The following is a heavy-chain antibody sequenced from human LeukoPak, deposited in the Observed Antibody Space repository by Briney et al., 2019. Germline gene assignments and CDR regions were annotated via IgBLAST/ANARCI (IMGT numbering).Heavy chain of an antibody. D-gene: IGHD2-2*01. V-gene: IGHV3-15*01. CDR3: TTARDIVVVSPADAFDI. Sequence: PGGSLTLSCAASGFTFSNAWMSWLRQAPGKGLEWVGRIKSKTDGGTTDYAAPVKGRFTISRDDSKNTLYLQMNSLKTEDTAVYYCTTARDIVVVSPADAFDIWGQGTMVTVSS. CDR1: GFTFSNAW. CDR2: IKSKTDGGTT. J-gene: IGHJ3*02.